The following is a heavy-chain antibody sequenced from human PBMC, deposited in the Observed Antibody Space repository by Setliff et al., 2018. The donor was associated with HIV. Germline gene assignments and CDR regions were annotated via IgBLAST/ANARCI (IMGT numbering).Heavy chain of an antibody. Sequence: PSETLSLTCTVSGGSISSSSYYWGWIRQPPGKGLEWIGNIYYRGSTYYNPSLKSRVTISVDTSKNQVSLKLSSVTAADTAVYYCASRVLGYCRSTSCLNWFDPWGQGTLVTVSS. J-gene: IGHJ5*02. V-gene: IGHV4-39*01. CDR1: GGSISSSSYY. CDR2: IYYRGST. CDR3: ASRVLGYCRSTSCLNWFDP. D-gene: IGHD2-2*01.